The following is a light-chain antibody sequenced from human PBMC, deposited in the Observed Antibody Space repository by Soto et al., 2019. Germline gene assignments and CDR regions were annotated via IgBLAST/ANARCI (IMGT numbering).Light chain of an antibody. CDR1: QSVSSNF. J-gene: IGKJ3*01. CDR3: QQYVSSPFT. Sequence: EIVLTQSPGTLSLSPGERATFSCRASQSVSSNFAAWFQQKPGQVPRLLIYRASNRATGIPDRFSGSGSGTDFTLTINRLEPEDFAVYYCQQYVSSPFTFGPGTKVDI. V-gene: IGKV3-20*01. CDR2: RAS.